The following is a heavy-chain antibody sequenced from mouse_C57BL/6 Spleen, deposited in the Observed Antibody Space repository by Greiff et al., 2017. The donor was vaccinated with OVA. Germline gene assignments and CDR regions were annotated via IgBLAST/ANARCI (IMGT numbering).Heavy chain of an antibody. D-gene: IGHD2-1*01. CDR2: IDPENGDT. CDR3: TFYGNLLAY. CDR1: GFNIKDDY. J-gene: IGHJ3*01. V-gene: IGHV14-4*01. Sequence: VQLQQSGAELVRPGASVKLSCTASGFNIKDDYMHWVKQRPEQGLEWIGWIDPENGDTEYASKFQGKATITADTSSNTAYLQLSSLTSEDTAVYYCTFYGNLLAYWGQGTLVTVSA.